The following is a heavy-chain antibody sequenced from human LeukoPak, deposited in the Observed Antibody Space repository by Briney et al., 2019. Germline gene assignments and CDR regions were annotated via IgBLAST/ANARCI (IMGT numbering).Heavy chain of an antibody. V-gene: IGHV3-23*01. CDR3: AKSVVPAAPNYYYYYMDV. CDR2: ISGSGGST. Sequence: SGGSLRLSCAASGFTFSSYAMSWVRQAPGKGREWVSAISGSGGSTYYADSVKGRFTISRDNSKNTLYQQMNRLRAEDTAVYYCAKSVVPAAPNYYYYYMDVWGKGTTVTVSS. CDR1: GFTFSSYA. J-gene: IGHJ6*03. D-gene: IGHD2-2*01.